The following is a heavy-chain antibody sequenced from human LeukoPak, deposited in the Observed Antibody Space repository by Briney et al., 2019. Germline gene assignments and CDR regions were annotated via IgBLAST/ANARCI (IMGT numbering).Heavy chain of an antibody. J-gene: IGHJ4*02. D-gene: IGHD2-8*02. V-gene: IGHV3-23*01. CDR3: AKVEYSSYWDY. Sequence: GVSLRLSCAASGFIFSSYAMTWVRQAPGKGLEWVSAISGSGGSTYYADSVKGRFTISRDNSKNTVYLQMDSLSAEDTAVYYCAKVEYSSYWDYWGQGTLVTVSS. CDR1: GFIFSSYA. CDR2: ISGSGGST.